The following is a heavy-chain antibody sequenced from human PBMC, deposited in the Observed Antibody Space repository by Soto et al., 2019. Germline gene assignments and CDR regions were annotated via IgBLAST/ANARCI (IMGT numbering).Heavy chain of an antibody. Sequence: QVQLVQSGAEVKKPGASVKVSCKASGYTFTRYGIGWARQAPGQGLEWMGWINPYNGNTKYAQNVQGRVTLTTDTYTSRAYTELRSLNSNDTAIYFCAMVADDVTPSPQDVWGQGATVSVSS. CDR2: INPYNGNT. V-gene: IGHV1-18*01. CDR1: GYTFTRYG. CDR3: AMVADDVTPSPQDV. J-gene: IGHJ6*01. D-gene: IGHD6-19*01.